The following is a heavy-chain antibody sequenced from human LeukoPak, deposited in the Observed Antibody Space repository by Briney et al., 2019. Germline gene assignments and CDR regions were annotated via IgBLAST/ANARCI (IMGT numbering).Heavy chain of an antibody. CDR2: ITWNSGNI. Sequence: GGSLRLSCAASGFTFDDYAMHWVRQTPGKGLEWVSGITWNSGNIGYADSVKGRFTISRDNAKNSLYLQMNSLRAEDTALYYCAKGYLTGYWYFDLWGRGTLVTVSS. D-gene: IGHD1-20*01. CDR1: GFTFDDYA. CDR3: AKGYLTGYWYFDL. V-gene: IGHV3-9*01. J-gene: IGHJ2*01.